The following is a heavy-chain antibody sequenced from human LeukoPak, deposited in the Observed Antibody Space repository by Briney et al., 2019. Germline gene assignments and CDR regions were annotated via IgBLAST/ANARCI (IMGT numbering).Heavy chain of an antibody. J-gene: IGHJ4*02. D-gene: IGHD3-10*01. CDR3: ARDRGYYGSKSYSQGSYFDY. CDR2: NYHSGNN. CDR1: GDFVSSGSYY. V-gene: IGHV4-61*01. Sequence: PSETLSLTCTVSGDFVSSGSYYWSWLRQPPGKGLEWIGYNYHSGNNNYNPSLESRVTISVDTSKNQISLTLTSVTAADTAVYYCARDRGYYGSKSYSQGSYFDYWGRGSLVTVSS.